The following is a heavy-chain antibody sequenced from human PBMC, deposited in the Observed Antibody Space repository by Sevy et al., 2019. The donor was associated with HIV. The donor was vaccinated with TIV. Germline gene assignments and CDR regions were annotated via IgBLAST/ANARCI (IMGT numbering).Heavy chain of an antibody. Sequence: ASVKVSCKASGYTFTDYYLHWARQAPGQGLEWMGWINPDNGVTNYAQRFQGWVTMTRDTSINTAYMELSRLTSDDTAVYYCARVSLTGYYRGNWFDPWGQGTLVTVSS. CDR1: GYTFTDYY. V-gene: IGHV1-2*04. J-gene: IGHJ5*02. CDR3: ARVSLTGYYRGNWFDP. CDR2: INPDNGVT. D-gene: IGHD3-9*01.